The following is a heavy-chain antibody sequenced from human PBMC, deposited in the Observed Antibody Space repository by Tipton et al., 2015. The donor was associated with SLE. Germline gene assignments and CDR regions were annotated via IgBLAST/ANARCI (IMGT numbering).Heavy chain of an antibody. V-gene: IGHV3-9*01. CDR2: ISWNSGSI. CDR3: AKDKGRDGYNGYYFDY. CDR1: GFTFDDYA. D-gene: IGHD5-24*01. Sequence: SLRLSCAASGFTFDDYAMHWVRQAPGKGLEWVSGISWNSGSIGYADSVKGRFTISRDNAKNSLYLQMNSLRAEDTALHYCAKDKGRDGYNGYYFDYWGQGTLVTVSS. J-gene: IGHJ4*02.